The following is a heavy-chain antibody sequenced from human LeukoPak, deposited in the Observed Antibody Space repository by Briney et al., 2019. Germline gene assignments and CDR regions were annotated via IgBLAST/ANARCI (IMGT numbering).Heavy chain of an antibody. Sequence: GGSLRLSCTASGFEFRSYSMAWVRQGPGKGLEWVSAISGSGGSTYYADSVKGRFTISRDNSKNTLYLQMNSLRAEDTAVYYCAKLGIAAAGNHNYYYYGMDVWGQGTTVTVSS. J-gene: IGHJ6*02. D-gene: IGHD6-13*01. CDR3: AKLGIAAAGNHNYYYYGMDV. CDR2: ISGSGGST. V-gene: IGHV3-23*01. CDR1: GFEFRSYS.